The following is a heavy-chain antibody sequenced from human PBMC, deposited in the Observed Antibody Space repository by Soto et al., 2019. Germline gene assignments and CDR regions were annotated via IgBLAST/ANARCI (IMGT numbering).Heavy chain of an antibody. CDR1: GFTVSSNF. Sequence: EAQLVESGGGLMQPGGSLRLSCAASGFTVSSNFITWVRQAPGKGLEWVSSSYSGGNSYYADSVKGRFTIYRDDFKNTLYLQMNSLRAEDTAVYFCARGYGAGSYFSDYWGQGTLVSVSS. CDR2: SYSGGNS. D-gene: IGHD3-10*01. J-gene: IGHJ4*02. CDR3: ARGYGAGSYFSDY. V-gene: IGHV3-53*01.